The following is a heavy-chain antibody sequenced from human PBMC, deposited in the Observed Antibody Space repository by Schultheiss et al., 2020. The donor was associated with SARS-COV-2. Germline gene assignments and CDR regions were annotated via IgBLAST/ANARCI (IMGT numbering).Heavy chain of an antibody. J-gene: IGHJ4*02. CDR3: AAGYSGSYKKQTTSYFDY. Sequence: ASVKVSCKASGYTFTGYYMHWVRQAPGQGLEWMGIINPSGGSTSYAQKFQGRVTITRDMSTSTAYMELSSLRSEDTAVYYCAAGYSGSYKKQTTSYFDYWGQGTLVTVSS. CDR1: GYTFTGYY. D-gene: IGHD1-26*01. V-gene: IGHV1-46*01. CDR2: INPSGGST.